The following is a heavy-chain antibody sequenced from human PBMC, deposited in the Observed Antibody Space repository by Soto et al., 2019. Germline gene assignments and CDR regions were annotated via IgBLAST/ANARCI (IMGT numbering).Heavy chain of an antibody. CDR2: ISYFGGST. CDR3: AREAASQVLDA. Sequence: GGSLRLSCAASGFTFSSYAMSWVRQAPGKGLEWVSAISYFGGSTFYADSVKGRFTISRDNSKNTLYLQMNSLRAEDTAVYYCAREAASQVLDAWGHGTRVTVSS. D-gene: IGHD6-13*01. CDR1: GFTFSSYA. V-gene: IGHV3-23*01. J-gene: IGHJ4*01.